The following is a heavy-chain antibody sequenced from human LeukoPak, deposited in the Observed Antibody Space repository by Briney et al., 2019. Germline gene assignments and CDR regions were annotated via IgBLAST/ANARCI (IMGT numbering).Heavy chain of an antibody. D-gene: IGHD1-26*01. CDR1: GFTFSTFA. CDR2: ISSSSSYI. CDR3: ARGPSGSYSH. J-gene: IGHJ4*02. V-gene: IGHV3-21*01. Sequence: GGSLRLSCAASGFTFSTFAMIWVRQPPGKGLEWVSSISSSSSYIYYADSVKGRFTISRDNAKNSLYLQMNSLRAEDTAVYYCARGPSGSYSHWGQGTLVTVSS.